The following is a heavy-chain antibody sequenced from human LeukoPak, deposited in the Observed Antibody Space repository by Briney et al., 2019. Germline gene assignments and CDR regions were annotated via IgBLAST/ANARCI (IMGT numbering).Heavy chain of an antibody. CDR1: GYTFSIYG. D-gene: IGHD3-22*01. CDR3: ARRSYYYDSSASDY. Sequence: ASVKVSCKASGYTFSIYGISWVRQAPGEGLEWMGWISAYNGNTNYAQKLQGRVTMTTDTSTSTAYMELRSLRSDDTAVYYCARRSYYYDSSASDYWGQGTLVTVSS. J-gene: IGHJ4*02. CDR2: ISAYNGNT. V-gene: IGHV1-18*01.